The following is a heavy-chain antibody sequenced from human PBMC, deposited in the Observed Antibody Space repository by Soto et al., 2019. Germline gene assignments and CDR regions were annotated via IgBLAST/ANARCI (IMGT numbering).Heavy chain of an antibody. CDR2: VTSSGSNM. J-gene: IGHJ4*02. CDR1: GLTLKTYS. Sequence: EVHLVESGGGLVQPGGSLRLSCAVSGLTLKTYSMNWVRQAPGKGLEWISFVTSSGSNMYYADSVKGRFAISRDNAKNSLYLQMNSLREEDTAVYFCARDTYSTGYINWGQGTLVTVSS. V-gene: IGHV3-48*02. CDR3: ARDTYSTGYIN. D-gene: IGHD6-19*01.